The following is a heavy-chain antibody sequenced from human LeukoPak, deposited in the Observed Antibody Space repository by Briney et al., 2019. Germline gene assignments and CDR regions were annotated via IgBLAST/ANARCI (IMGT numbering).Heavy chain of an antibody. CDR3: AKGRIAAAEYYFDY. CDR2: ISGSGGST. CDR1: GFTFSDYY. Sequence: GGSLRLSCAASGFTFSDYYMSWVRQAPGKGLEWVSAISGSGGSTYYADSVKGRFTISRDNSKNTLYLQMNSLRAEDTAVYYCAKGRIAAAEYYFDYWGQGTLVTVSS. V-gene: IGHV3-23*01. J-gene: IGHJ4*02. D-gene: IGHD6-13*01.